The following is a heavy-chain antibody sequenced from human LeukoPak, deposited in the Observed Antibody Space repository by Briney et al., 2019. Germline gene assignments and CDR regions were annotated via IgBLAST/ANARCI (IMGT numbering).Heavy chain of an antibody. J-gene: IGHJ5*02. D-gene: IGHD5-18*01. CDR3: ARDKAHSYGRYFDP. V-gene: IGHV4-59*01. CDR1: GGSISSYY. CDR2: ISYGNT. Sequence: SETLSLTCTVSGGSISSYYWNWIRQTPGKGLEWIGHISYGNTDYNPSLKSRVTISVDTSKNQFSLKLTSVTAADTAVYYCARDKAHSYGRYFDPWGQGALVIVSS.